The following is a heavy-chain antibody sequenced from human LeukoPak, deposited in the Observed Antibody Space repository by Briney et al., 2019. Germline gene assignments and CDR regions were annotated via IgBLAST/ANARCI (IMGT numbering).Heavy chain of an antibody. CDR2: ISGSGGST. D-gene: IGHD2-2*01. CDR1: GFTFSGYG. J-gene: IGHJ6*02. V-gene: IGHV3-23*01. Sequence: GGSLRLSCAASGFTFSGYGMNWVRQAPGKGLEWVSAISGSGGSTYYADSVKGRFTISRDNSKNTLYLQMNSLRAEDTAVYYCAKDLVVVPAAMRTTIYYYYYGMDVWGQGTTVTVSS. CDR3: AKDLVVVPAAMRTTIYYYYYGMDV.